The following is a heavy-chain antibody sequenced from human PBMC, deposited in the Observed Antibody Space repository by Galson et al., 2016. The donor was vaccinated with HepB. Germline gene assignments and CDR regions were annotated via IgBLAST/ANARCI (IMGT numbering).Heavy chain of an antibody. CDR1: GFSVSSHY. Sequence: SLRLSCAASGFSVSSHYMSWVRQAPGKGLQWVSVIFSGGSTYYADSVKGRFTISRDTSKNTLHLQMNSLRAEDTAVYYCARGGEYYYGSGSYAETWGQGTLVTVSS. V-gene: IGHV3-53*01. J-gene: IGHJ5*02. CDR2: IFSGGST. CDR3: ARGGEYYYGSGSYAET. D-gene: IGHD3-10*01.